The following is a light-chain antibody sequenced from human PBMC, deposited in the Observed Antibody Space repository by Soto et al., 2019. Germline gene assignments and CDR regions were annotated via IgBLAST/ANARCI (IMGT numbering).Light chain of an antibody. CDR1: QSVSNNY. V-gene: IGKV3-20*01. Sequence: EIVLTQSPGTLSLSPGERAPLSCRASQSVSNNYLAWYQQKPGQAPRLLIYGASNRATGIPDRFSGSGSGTDFTLTISRLEPEDFAVYDCQQYGSSGTFGQGTKVDNK. CDR2: GAS. CDR3: QQYGSSGT. J-gene: IGKJ1*01.